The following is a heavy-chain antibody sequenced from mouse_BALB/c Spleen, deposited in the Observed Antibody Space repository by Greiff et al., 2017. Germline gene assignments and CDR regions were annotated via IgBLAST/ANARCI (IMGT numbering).Heavy chain of an antibody. CDR3: AKEGDYYGSSYWYFDV. CDR1: GYTFTSYW. CDR2: IDPSNSET. V-gene: IGHV1-74*01. D-gene: IGHD1-1*01. J-gene: IGHJ1*01. Sequence: VKLQESGPELVRPGASVKMSCKASGYTFTSYWMHWVKQRPGQGLEWIGMIDPSNSETRLNQKFKDKATLNVDKSSNTAYMQLSSLTSEDSAVYYCAKEGDYYGSSYWYFDVWGAGTTVTVSS.